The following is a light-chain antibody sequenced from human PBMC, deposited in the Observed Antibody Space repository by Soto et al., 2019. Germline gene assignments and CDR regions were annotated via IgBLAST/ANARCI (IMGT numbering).Light chain of an antibody. CDR3: QQYNSYSNT. J-gene: IGKJ4*01. Sequence: DIQMTQSPSTLSASVGDRVTITCRASQSISSWLAWYQQKPGKAPKLLIYDASSLESGVPSRFSGSGSGTEFTLTISSLQPDDFATSYCQQYNSYSNTFGGGTKVEIK. CDR1: QSISSW. CDR2: DAS. V-gene: IGKV1-5*01.